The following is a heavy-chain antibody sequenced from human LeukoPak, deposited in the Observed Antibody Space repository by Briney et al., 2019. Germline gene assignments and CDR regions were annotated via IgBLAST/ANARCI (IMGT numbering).Heavy chain of an antibody. CDR3: ARWAGVTDY. CDR1: GFTFENYW. Sequence: GSLRLSCAASGFTFENYWMSWVRQAPGKGPEWVANIRQDGGVERYLDSVKGRFTISRDNAKNSLILQMSSLRAEDTAVYYCARWAGVTDYWGQGTLVTVSS. CDR2: IRQDGGVE. D-gene: IGHD5-18*01. J-gene: IGHJ4*02. V-gene: IGHV3-7*01.